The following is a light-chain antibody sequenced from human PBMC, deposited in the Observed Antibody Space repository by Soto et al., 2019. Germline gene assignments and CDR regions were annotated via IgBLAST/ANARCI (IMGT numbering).Light chain of an antibody. Sequence: QSVLTQPPSASGTPGQRVTISCSGSSSNIGSNNVNWYQQLPGTAPKLLIYSNNQRPSGVPDRFSGSKSGTSASLAISGLQSEDEADYYCAAWDDSLNVLFGGGTQLTVL. CDR3: AAWDDSLNVL. J-gene: IGLJ2*01. CDR2: SNN. V-gene: IGLV1-44*01. CDR1: SSNIGSNN.